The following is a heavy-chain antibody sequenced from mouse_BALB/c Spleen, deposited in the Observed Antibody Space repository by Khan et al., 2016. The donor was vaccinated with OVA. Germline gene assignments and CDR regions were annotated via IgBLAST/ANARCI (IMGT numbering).Heavy chain of an antibody. CDR1: GYTFTDFT. Sequence: QVQLKQSGAELVRPGVSVKISCKGSGYTFTDFTMHWVKQSHAKSLEWIGVISTYYGDATYNQKFKGKATMTVDKSSNTAYLDLARLTSEDSAIFYCGGGGGGERFLYWGQGTLVTVS. V-gene: IGHV1S137*01. CDR2: ISTYYGDA. J-gene: IGHJ3*01. CDR3: GGGGGGERFLY.